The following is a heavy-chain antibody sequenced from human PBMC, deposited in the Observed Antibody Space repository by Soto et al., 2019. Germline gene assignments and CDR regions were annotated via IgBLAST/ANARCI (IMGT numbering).Heavy chain of an antibody. CDR3: ARDPCGSSPHCYYGMDV. Sequence: QVQLVESGGGVVQPGRSLRLSCAASGFTFSSYGMHWVRQAPGKGLEWVAVIWYDGSNKYYADSEKGRFTISRDNSKNTLYLQMNSLRAEDTAVYYCARDPCGSSPHCYYGMDVWGQGTTVTVSS. J-gene: IGHJ6*02. CDR2: IWYDGSNK. CDR1: GFTFSSYG. D-gene: IGHD2-15*01. V-gene: IGHV3-33*01.